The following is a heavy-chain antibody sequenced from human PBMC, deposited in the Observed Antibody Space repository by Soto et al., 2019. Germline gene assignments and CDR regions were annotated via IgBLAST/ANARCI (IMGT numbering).Heavy chain of an antibody. J-gene: IGHJ4*02. CDR2: ISYDGSNK. V-gene: IGHV3-30*18. CDR1: GFTFSSYG. Sequence: QVQLVESGGGVVQPGRSLRLSCAASGFTFSSYGMHWVRQAPGKGLEWVAVISYDGSNKYYADSVKGRFTISRDNSKNTLYLQMKSLRAEDTAVYYCAKDGGGGFDYWGQGTLVTVSS. D-gene: IGHD3-16*01. CDR3: AKDGGGGFDY.